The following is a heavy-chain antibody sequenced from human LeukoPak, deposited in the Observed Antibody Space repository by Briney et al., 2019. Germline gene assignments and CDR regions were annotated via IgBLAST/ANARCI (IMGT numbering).Heavy chain of an antibody. Sequence: ASVKVSCKASGGTFSSYAISWVRQAPGHGLEWMGGIIPIFGTANYAQKFQGRVTITADESTSTAYMELSSLRSEDTAVYYCARDSGTRDIVVVPAAILDYWGQGTLVTVSS. CDR3: ARDSGTRDIVVVPAAILDY. J-gene: IGHJ4*02. CDR1: GGTFSSYA. V-gene: IGHV1-69*13. CDR2: IIPIFGTA. D-gene: IGHD2-2*02.